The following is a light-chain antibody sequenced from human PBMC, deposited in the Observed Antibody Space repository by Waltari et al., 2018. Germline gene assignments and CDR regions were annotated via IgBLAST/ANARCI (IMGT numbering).Light chain of an antibody. CDR2: EVN. J-gene: IGLJ3*02. CDR1: SSDIGSYSL. Sequence: QSALTQSASVSGSPGQSITISCIGTSSDIGSYSLAPWSQQHPGKAPKLIIYEVNNRRSGVSNRFSGSKSGNTASLTISGLQAEDEADYYCCSYAGTIAPWVFGGGTELTVL. V-gene: IGLV2-23*02. CDR3: CSYAGTIAPWV.